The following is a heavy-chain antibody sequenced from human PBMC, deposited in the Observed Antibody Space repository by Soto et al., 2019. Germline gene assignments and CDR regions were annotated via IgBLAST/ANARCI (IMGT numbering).Heavy chain of an antibody. J-gene: IGHJ6*03. V-gene: IGHV1-46*03. CDR3: ARAGGGSDIVVGPADDYYYYYYMDV. D-gene: IGHD2-2*01. Sequence: ASVKVSCKASGYTFTSYYMHWVRQAPGQGLEWMGIINPSGGSTSYAQKFQGRVTMTRDTSTSTVYMELSSLRSEDTAVYYCARAGGGSDIVVGPADDYYYYYYMDVWGKGTKVTVSS. CDR1: GYTFTSYY. CDR2: INPSGGST.